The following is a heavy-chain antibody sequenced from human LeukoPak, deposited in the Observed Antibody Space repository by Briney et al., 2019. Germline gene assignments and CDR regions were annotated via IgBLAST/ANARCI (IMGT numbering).Heavy chain of an antibody. CDR2: IWDTEIT. V-gene: IGHV4-59*01. CDR1: GGSIRSYF. CDR3: ARGLVLATDDAFDI. J-gene: IGHJ3*02. D-gene: IGHD5-12*01. Sequence: PSETLSLTCTVSGGSIRSYFWSWLRQPPGKGLEWVGYIWDTEITDYNPSLKSRVTISLDTSKNHFSLKLRSVTAADTALYFCARGLVLATDDAFDIWGQGTLVTVSS.